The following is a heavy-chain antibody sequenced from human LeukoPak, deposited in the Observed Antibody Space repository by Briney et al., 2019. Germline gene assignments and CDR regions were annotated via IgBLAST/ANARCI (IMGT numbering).Heavy chain of an antibody. J-gene: IGHJ4*02. V-gene: IGHV1-46*01. CDR2: INPSGGST. D-gene: IGHD2-21*02. CDR3: ARQAYCGGDCYSDYYFDY. CDR1: GYTFTSYY. Sequence: AASVKVSCKASGYTFTSYYMHWVRQAPGQGPEWMGIINPSGGSTSYAQKFQGRVTMTRDTSTSTVYMELSSLRSEDTAVYYCARQAYCGGDCYSDYYFDYWGQGTLVTVSS.